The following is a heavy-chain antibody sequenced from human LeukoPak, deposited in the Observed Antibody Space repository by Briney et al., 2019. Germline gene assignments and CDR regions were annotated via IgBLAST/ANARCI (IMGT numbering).Heavy chain of an antibody. V-gene: IGHV3-23*01. Sequence: GGSLRLSCAASGFTFSSYAMSWVRQAPGKGLEWVSAISGSGGSTYYADSVKGRFTISRDNSKNTLYLQMNSLRAEDTAVYYCATTENYDFWSGYYFDYWGQGTLVTVSS. D-gene: IGHD3-3*01. CDR1: GFTFSSYA. CDR2: ISGSGGST. CDR3: ATTENYDFWSGYYFDY. J-gene: IGHJ4*02.